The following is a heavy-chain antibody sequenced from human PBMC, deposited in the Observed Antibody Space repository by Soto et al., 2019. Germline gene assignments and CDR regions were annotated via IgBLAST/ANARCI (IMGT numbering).Heavy chain of an antibody. Sequence: ESLKISCKGSGYSFTSYWISWVRQMPGKGLEWMGRIDPSDSYTNYSPSFQGHVTISADKSISTAYLQWSSLKASDTAMYYCARVLSYDSSGYYEAMDSWGQGTLVTVSS. J-gene: IGHJ4*02. V-gene: IGHV5-10-1*01. CDR1: GYSFTSYW. CDR3: ARVLSYDSSGYYEAMDS. D-gene: IGHD3-22*01. CDR2: IDPSDSYT.